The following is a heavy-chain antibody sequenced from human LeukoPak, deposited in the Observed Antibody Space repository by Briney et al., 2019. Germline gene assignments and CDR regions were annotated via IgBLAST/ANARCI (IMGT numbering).Heavy chain of an antibody. CDR3: ARDEGPPRYNWNYGGPDY. Sequence: ASVKVSCKSSGYXFISYYMHWVRKAPGQGLERMGIINPSGGSTSYAQKFQGRVTMTRDTSTSTVYMDLRNLRSEDTAVYYCARDEGPPRYNWNYGGPDYWGQGTLVTVSS. V-gene: IGHV1-46*01. CDR1: GYXFISYY. CDR2: INPSGGST. J-gene: IGHJ4*02. D-gene: IGHD1-7*01.